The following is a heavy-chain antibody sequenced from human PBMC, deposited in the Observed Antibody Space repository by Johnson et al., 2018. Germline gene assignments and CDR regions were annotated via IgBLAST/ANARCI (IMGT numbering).Heavy chain of an antibody. CDR2: IYYSGST. D-gene: IGHD2/OR15-2a*01. CDR3: TRRQGPQYSYYYGMDV. CDR1: GGSINSSIYY. Sequence: QVQLQESGPGLVKPSVTLSLTCTVSGGSINSSIYYWGWIRQPPGKGLGWIASIYYSGSTYYNPSLKSRVTISVDTSKNQFSRKLTPVTAPDTAVYYCTRRQGPQYSYYYGMDVGGQGTTVTVSS. J-gene: IGHJ6*02. V-gene: IGHV4-39*01.